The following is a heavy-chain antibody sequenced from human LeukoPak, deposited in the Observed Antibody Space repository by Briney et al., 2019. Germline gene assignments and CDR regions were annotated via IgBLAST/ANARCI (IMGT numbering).Heavy chain of an antibody. Sequence: GGSLRLSCAASGLTFSSYSMNWVRQAPGKTLEWVSYISGSSGTKYYADSVKGRFTISRDNARNSLYLQMNSLRDGDTAVYYCARDKGGPATTDDFDIWGQGTMVTVSS. CDR2: ISGSSGTK. CDR3: ARDKGGPATTDDFDI. CDR1: GLTFSSYS. J-gene: IGHJ3*02. V-gene: IGHV3-48*02. D-gene: IGHD1-14*01.